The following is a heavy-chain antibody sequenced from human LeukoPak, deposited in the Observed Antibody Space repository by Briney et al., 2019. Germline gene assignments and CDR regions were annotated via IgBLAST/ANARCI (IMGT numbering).Heavy chain of an antibody. CDR2: ISTNGGST. V-gene: IGHV3-64*01. J-gene: IGHJ4*02. CDR1: GFTFSSYA. CDR3: ARDFVAGRYYFDY. Sequence: PGGSLRLSCAASGFTFSSYAMHWVRQAPGKGLEYVSAISTNGGSTYYANSVKGRFTISRDNSKNTLYLQMGSLRAEDMAVYYCARDFVAGRYYFDYWGQGTLVTVSS. D-gene: IGHD6-19*01.